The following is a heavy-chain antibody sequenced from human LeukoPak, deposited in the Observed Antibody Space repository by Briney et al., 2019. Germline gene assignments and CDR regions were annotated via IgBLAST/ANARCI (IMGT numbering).Heavy chain of an antibody. J-gene: IGHJ5*02. V-gene: IGHV1-24*01. Sequence: ASVKVSCKVPGYTLTELSMHWVRQAPGKGLEWMGGFDPEDGETIYAQKFQGRVTMTEDTSTDTAYMELSSLRSEDTAVYYCATLRKGCSSTSCFVFDPWGQGTLVTVSS. CDR3: ATLRKGCSSTSCFVFDP. CDR1: GYTLTELS. CDR2: FDPEDGET. D-gene: IGHD2-2*01.